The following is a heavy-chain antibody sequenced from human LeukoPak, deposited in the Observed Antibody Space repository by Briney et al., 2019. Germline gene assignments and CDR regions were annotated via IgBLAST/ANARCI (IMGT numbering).Heavy chain of an antibody. CDR1: GYTFTGYY. V-gene: IGHV1-2*02. Sequence: ASVKVSCKASGYTFTGYYMHWVRQAPGQGLEWMGWINPNSGGTNYAQKFQGRVTMTRDTSISTAYMELSRLRSDDTAVYYCAGEGGYSSGRHVPWGQGTLVTVSS. J-gene: IGHJ4*02. CDR2: INPNSGGT. D-gene: IGHD6-19*01. CDR3: AGEGGYSSGRHVP.